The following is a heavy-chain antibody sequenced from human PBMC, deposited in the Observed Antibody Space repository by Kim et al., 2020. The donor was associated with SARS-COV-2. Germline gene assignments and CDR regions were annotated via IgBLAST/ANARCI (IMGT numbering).Heavy chain of an antibody. CDR3: ARGGRRF. CDR1: GFTFSNYS. V-gene: IGHV3-21*04. Sequence: GGSLRLSCVAYGFTFSNYSMNWVRQAPGRGLEWVSSISSGSDYIYYADSVKGRFTISRDNAKNSLYLQMNSLRAEDTAVYYCARGGRRFWGQGTLVTFTS. J-gene: IGHJ4*02. D-gene: IGHD3-16*01. CDR2: ISSGSDYI.